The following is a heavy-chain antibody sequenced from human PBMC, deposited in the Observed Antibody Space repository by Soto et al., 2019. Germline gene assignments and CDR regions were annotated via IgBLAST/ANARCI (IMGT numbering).Heavy chain of an antibody. Sequence: EVQLLESGGDLVQPGGSLRLSCAASGFTFTIFAMSWVRQSPGKGLEWVSTISGSGGSTYYADAVKGRFTISRDNSMGTLYLQMKSLRVEETAIYYCAKEVSLGSTVDLGYWGQGTLVTVSS. V-gene: IGHV3-23*01. D-gene: IGHD7-27*01. CDR2: ISGSGGST. CDR3: AKEVSLGSTVDLGY. J-gene: IGHJ4*02. CDR1: GFTFTIFA.